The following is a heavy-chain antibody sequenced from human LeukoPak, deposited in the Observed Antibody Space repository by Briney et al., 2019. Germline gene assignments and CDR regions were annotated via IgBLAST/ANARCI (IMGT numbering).Heavy chain of an antibody. CDR2: IYYSGIT. CDR1: GGSMSSYY. D-gene: IGHD5-24*01. Sequence: TSETLSLTCTVSGGSMSSYYWSWLRQPPGKGLEWIGYIYYSGITNYNPSLKSRVTISVDTAKTQFSLKLSSVTAADTAVYYCGRDRAGGDVYNERNFDYWGQGTLVTVSS. J-gene: IGHJ4*02. V-gene: IGHV4-59*01. CDR3: GRDRAGGDVYNERNFDY.